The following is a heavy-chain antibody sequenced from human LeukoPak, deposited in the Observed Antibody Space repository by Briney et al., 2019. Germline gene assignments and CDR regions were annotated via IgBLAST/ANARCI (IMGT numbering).Heavy chain of an antibody. J-gene: IGHJ4*02. CDR3: ARDPASGSYDY. CDR1: GFTFSGFD. V-gene: IGHV3-48*03. CDR2: ISNSGSTM. Sequence: GGSLRLSCAASGFTFSGFDMNWVRQAPGKGLEWLSYISNSGSTMYYADPVKGRFTVSRDNAKNSLYLQMNSLRAEDTAVYYCARDPASGSYDYWGQGTLVTVSS. D-gene: IGHD1-26*01.